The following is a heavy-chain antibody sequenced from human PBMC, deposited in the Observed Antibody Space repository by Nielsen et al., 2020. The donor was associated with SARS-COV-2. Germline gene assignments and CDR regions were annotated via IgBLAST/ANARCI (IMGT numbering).Heavy chain of an antibody. CDR2: INHSGST. J-gene: IGHJ4*02. CDR1: GGSFSGYY. D-gene: IGHD1-14*01. V-gene: IGHV4-34*01. CDR3: ARHNRYQKYYFDY. Sequence: SETLSLTCAVYGGSFSGYYWSWIRQPPEKGLEWIGEINHSGSTNYNPSLKSRVTISVDTSKNQFSLKLSSVTAADTAVYYCARHNRYQKYYFDYWGQGTLVTVSS.